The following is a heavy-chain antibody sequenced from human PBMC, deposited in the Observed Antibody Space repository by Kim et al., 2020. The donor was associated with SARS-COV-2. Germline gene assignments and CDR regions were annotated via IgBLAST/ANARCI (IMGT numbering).Heavy chain of an antibody. D-gene: IGHD6-19*01. J-gene: IGHJ4*02. V-gene: IGHV1-69*13. CDR1: GGTFSSYA. CDR3: ASVYSSGWYFGFDY. Sequence: SVKVSCKASGGTFSSYAISWVRQAPGQGLEWMGGIIPIFGTANYAQKFQGRVTITADESTSTAYMELSSLRSEDTAVYYCASVYSSGWYFGFDYWGQGTLVTVSS. CDR2: IIPIFGTA.